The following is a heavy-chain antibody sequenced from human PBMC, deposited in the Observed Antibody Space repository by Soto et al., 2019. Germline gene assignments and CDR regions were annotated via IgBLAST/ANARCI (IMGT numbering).Heavy chain of an antibody. D-gene: IGHD3-10*01. J-gene: IGHJ4*02. Sequence: GGSLRLSCAASGFTFSSYAMHWVRQAPGKGLERVAVISYDGSNKYYADSVKGRFTISRDNSKNTLYLQMNSLRAEDTAVYYCARDPRGEYYFDYWGQGTQVTVSS. V-gene: IGHV3-30-3*01. CDR1: GFTFSSYA. CDR2: ISYDGSNK. CDR3: ARDPRGEYYFDY.